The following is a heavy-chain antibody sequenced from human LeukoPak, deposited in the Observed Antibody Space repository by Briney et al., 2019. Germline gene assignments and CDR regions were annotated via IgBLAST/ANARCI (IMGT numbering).Heavy chain of an antibody. D-gene: IGHD3-9*01. CDR3: ARDLPLTPLDY. CDR1: GFICSDYA. V-gene: IGHV3-21*01. J-gene: IGHJ4*02. Sequence: GGSLRLSCTASGFICSDYAMSWARQAPGKGLEWVAGISSSGSGGNTYYADSVKGRFTISRDNAKNSLYLQMNSLRAEDTAVYYCARDLPLTPLDYWGQGTLVTVSS. CDR2: ISSSGSGGNT.